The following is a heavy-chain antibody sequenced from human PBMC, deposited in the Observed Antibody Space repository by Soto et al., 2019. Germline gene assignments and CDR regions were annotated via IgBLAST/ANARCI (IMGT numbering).Heavy chain of an antibody. CDR1: GGTFSSYA. CDR3: AMLTSITGNHYFDY. Sequence: SVKVSCKASGGTFSSYAISWVRQAPGQGLEWMGGIIPIFGTANYAQKFQGRVTITADESTSTAYMELSSLRSEDTAVYYCAMLTSITGNHYFDYWGQGTLVTVSS. V-gene: IGHV1-69*13. D-gene: IGHD1-20*01. CDR2: IIPIFGTA. J-gene: IGHJ4*02.